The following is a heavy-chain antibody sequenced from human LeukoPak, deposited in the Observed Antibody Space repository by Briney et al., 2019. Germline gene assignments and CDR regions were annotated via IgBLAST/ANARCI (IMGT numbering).Heavy chain of an antibody. CDR2: ISSSSSYI. J-gene: IGHJ4*02. D-gene: IGHD1-26*01. Sequence: GGSLRLSCAASGFTFSNAWMSWVRQAPGKGLEWVSSISSSSSYIYYADSVKGRFTISRDNAKNSLYLQMNSLRAEDTAVYYCASGQVGARINWGQGTLVTVSS. CDR3: ASGQVGARIN. CDR1: GFTFSNAW. V-gene: IGHV3-21*01.